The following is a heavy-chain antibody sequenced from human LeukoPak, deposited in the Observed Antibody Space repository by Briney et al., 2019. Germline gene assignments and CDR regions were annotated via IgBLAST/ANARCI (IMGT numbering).Heavy chain of an antibody. CDR3: ARDHVITFGGVIVPYYFDY. CDR1: GGSFSGYY. D-gene: IGHD3-16*02. CDR2: INHSGST. V-gene: IGHV4-34*01. Sequence: SETLSLTCAVYGGSFSGYYWSGIRQPPGKGLEWIGEINHSGSTNYNPSLKSRVTISVDTSKNQFSLKLSSVTAADTAVYYCARDHVITFGGVIVPYYFDYWGQGTLVTVSS. J-gene: IGHJ4*02.